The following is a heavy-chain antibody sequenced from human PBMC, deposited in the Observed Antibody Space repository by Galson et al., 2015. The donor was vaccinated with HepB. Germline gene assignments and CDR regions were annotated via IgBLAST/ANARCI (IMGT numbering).Heavy chain of an antibody. CDR3: VRGLSDILTGDNTYYHGMDV. D-gene: IGHD3-9*01. V-gene: IGHV3-7*03. Sequence: SLRLSCAASGFTLSYYWMTWVRQAPGKGLEWVANIKQDGGEKYYVESVKGRFTISRDKAKNSLYLQMNSLRADDTAVYYCVRGLSDILTGDNTYYHGMDVWGQGTTVTVSS. J-gene: IGHJ6*02. CDR1: GFTLSYYW. CDR2: IKQDGGEK.